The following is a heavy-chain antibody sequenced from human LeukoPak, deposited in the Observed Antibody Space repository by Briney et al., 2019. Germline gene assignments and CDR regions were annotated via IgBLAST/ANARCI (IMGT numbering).Heavy chain of an antibody. Sequence: PGGSLRLSCAASGFTFSSYSMNWARQAPGKGLEWVSSISASPYIYYADSVKGRFTISRDDSKNSLYLQMNSLRAEDTALYYCARGGLSGQRTDLFDIWGQGTMVTVSP. CDR3: ARGGLSGQRTDLFDI. CDR2: ISASPYI. D-gene: IGHD2/OR15-2a*01. CDR1: GFTFSSYS. V-gene: IGHV3-21*01. J-gene: IGHJ3*02.